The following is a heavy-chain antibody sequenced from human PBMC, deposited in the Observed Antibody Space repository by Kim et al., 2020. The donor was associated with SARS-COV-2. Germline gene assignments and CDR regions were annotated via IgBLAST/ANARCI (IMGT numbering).Heavy chain of an antibody. CDR1: GFTFSSYA. V-gene: IGHV3-23*03. Sequence: GGSLRLSCAASGFTFSSYAMSWVRQAPGKGLEWVSVIYSGGSSTYYADSVKGRFTISRDNSKNTLYLQMNSLRAEDTAVYYCAKVDLSGSYSNWYFDLWGRGTLVTVSS. D-gene: IGHD1-26*01. CDR2: IYSGGSST. J-gene: IGHJ2*01. CDR3: AKVDLSGSYSNWYFDL.